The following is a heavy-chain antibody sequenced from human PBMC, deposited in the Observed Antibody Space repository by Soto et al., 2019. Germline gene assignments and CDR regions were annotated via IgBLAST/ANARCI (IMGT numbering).Heavy chain of an antibody. Sequence: EVQLLESGGGLVQPGGSLRLSCAASGFTFNTYVMNWVRQAPGKGLEWVSTISYSADTTHYADSVKGRVTISRDNSRDTLFLPMNSLRADDAGVYYCARRARTTTTNWGAFDVWGQGTMVTVSS. J-gene: IGHJ3*01. CDR3: ARRARTTTTNWGAFDV. V-gene: IGHV3-23*01. D-gene: IGHD1-1*01. CDR2: ISYSADTT. CDR1: GFTFNTYV.